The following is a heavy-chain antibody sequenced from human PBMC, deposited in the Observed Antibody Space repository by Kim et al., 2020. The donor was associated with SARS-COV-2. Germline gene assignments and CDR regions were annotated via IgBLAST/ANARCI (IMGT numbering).Heavy chain of an antibody. V-gene: IGHV4-39*01. J-gene: IGHJ6*02. CDR3: ARRYWRSGYDDYYYYGMDV. Sequence: RVTIAVDTSKNQFSLKLSSVTAADTAVYYCARRYWRSGYDDYYYYGMDVWGQGTTVTVSS. D-gene: IGHD5-12*01.